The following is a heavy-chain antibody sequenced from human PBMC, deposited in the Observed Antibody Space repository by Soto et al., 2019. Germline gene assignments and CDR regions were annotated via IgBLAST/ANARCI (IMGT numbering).Heavy chain of an antibody. CDR2: INTDGGSS. Sequence: EVQLVESGGDLVQPGGSLRLSCAASGFTFSGHWMHWVRQVPGKGLEWVSRINTDGGSSSYADSVKGRFTIFRDNAKNTLYLQMNDLTAEDTSVYFCAREAGFCIRTSCYRRAFDTWGQGTTVTVSS. D-gene: IGHD2-2*01. CDR1: GFTFSGHW. CDR3: AREAGFCIRTSCYRRAFDT. J-gene: IGHJ3*02. V-gene: IGHV3-74*03.